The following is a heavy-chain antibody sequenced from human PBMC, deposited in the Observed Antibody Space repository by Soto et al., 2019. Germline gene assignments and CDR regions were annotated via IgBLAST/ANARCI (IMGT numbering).Heavy chain of an antibody. CDR1: GFTFTRYS. J-gene: IGHJ4*02. CDR3: ARESEDLTSNFDY. CDR2: ISSTTNYI. V-gene: IGHV3-21*06. Sequence: GGSLRLSCASSGFTFTRYSMNWVRQAPGKGLEWVSSISSTTNYIYYGDSMKGRFTISRDNAKNSLYLEMNSLRAEDTAVYYCARESEDLTSNFDYWGQGTLVTVSS.